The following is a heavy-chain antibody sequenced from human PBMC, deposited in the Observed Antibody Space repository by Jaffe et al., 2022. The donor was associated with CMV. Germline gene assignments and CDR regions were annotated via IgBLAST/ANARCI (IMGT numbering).Heavy chain of an antibody. Sequence: QVQLQQWGAGLLKPSETLSLTCAVYGGSFSGYYWSWIRQPPGKGLEWIGEINHSGSTNYNPSLKSRVTISVDTSKNQFSLKLSSVTAADTAVYYCASCSSSSYYYYGMDVWGQGTTVTVSS. J-gene: IGHJ6*02. V-gene: IGHV4-34*01. CDR2: INHSGST. CDR3: ASCSSSSYYYYGMDV. D-gene: IGHD6-13*01. CDR1: GGSFSGYY.